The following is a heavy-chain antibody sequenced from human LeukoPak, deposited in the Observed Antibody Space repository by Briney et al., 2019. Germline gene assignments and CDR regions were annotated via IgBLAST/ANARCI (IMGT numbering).Heavy chain of an antibody. CDR1: GFISSSYS. CDR2: ISINSTYI. Sequence: GGSLRLSCAASGFISSSYSMNWVRQAPGKGLEWVSSISINSTYIYYADSVKGRFIISRDNAKNSLYLQMNSLRAEDTAVYYCARDRGWFGELDYFDYWGHGTLVTVSS. D-gene: IGHD3-10*01. CDR3: ARDRGWFGELDYFDY. J-gene: IGHJ4*01. V-gene: IGHV3-21*01.